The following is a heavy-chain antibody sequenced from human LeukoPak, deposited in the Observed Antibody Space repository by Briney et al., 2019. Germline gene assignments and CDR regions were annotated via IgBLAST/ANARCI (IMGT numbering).Heavy chain of an antibody. D-gene: IGHD5-24*01. CDR3: ARLDAAAGRYLQFFY. V-gene: IGHV4-59*08. CDR1: GGSISNYY. Sequence: KTSETLSLTCTVSGGSISNYYWSWIRQSPEKGLEWIGYIHDSGSTNYNPSLKIRVTISVDTSKNQFSLKLSSVTAADTAVYYCARLDAAAGRYLQFFYWGQGTLVTVSS. CDR2: IHDSGST. J-gene: IGHJ4*02.